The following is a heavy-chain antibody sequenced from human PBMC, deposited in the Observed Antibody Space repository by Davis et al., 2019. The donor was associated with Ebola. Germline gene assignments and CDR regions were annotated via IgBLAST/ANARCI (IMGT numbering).Heavy chain of an antibody. D-gene: IGHD6-6*01. Sequence: MPSETLSLTCTVSGGSINNYFWSWIRQPPGKGLEWIGYIYYSGSTNYNPSLKSRVTISVDTSKNQFSLKLSSVTAADTAVYYCARDLSLPYSSSSLLYYYYGMDVWGQGTTVTVSS. CDR3: ARDLSLPYSSSSLLYYYYGMDV. V-gene: IGHV4-59*01. CDR2: IYYSGST. J-gene: IGHJ6*02. CDR1: GGSINNYF.